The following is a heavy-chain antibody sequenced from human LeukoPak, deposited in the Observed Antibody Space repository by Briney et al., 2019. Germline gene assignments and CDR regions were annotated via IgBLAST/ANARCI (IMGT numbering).Heavy chain of an antibody. CDR1: GGSISSGDYY. CDR3: ARGRRGRDGYNSDY. V-gene: IGHV4-30-4*08. Sequence: PSQTLSLTCSVSGGSISSGDYYWSWIRQPPGKGLEWIGYIYYSGSTYYNPSLKSRVTISVDTSKNQFSLKLSSVTAADTAVYYCARGRRGRDGYNSDYWGQGTLVTVSS. D-gene: IGHD5-24*01. J-gene: IGHJ4*02. CDR2: IYYSGST.